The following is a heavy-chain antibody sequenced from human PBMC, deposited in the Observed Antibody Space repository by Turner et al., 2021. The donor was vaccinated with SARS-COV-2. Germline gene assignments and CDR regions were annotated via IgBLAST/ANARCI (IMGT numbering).Heavy chain of an antibody. CDR3: ARDVDYFSPIWGSHHYYYGMDV. D-gene: IGHD4-17*01. Sequence: QVQLVQSGAEVKKPGSSLTVSCKASGTTFSTYAISWLRQAPGQGREWMGGIITIFGTANYEQNCQGRVTINADESSSTAYMELSSLRSEDTAVYYCARDVDYFSPIWGSHHYYYGMDVWGQGTTVTVSS. V-gene: IGHV1-69*01. J-gene: IGHJ6*02. CDR1: GTTFSTYA. CDR2: IITIFGTA.